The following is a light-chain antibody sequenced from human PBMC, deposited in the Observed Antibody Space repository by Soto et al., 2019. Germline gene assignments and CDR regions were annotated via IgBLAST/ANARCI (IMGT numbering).Light chain of an antibody. J-gene: IGKJ2*01. Sequence: DIHMTQSPSTLSTSLGGKVTITCRASQNIHKWWAWYQQKAGKVPKLLIYDASILESGVSSRFRGSGSGTEFTLTITNLQPDDFATYYCQQLYTYFPTFGQGTKLEIK. CDR1: QNIHKW. CDR3: QQLYTYFPT. CDR2: DAS. V-gene: IGKV1-5*01.